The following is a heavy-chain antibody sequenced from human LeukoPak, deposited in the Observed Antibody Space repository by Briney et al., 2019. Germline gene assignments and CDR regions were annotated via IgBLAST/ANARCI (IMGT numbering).Heavy chain of an antibody. Sequence: ASVKVSCKVSGYTLTELSMHWVRQAPGKGLEWMGGFDPEDGETIYAQKFQGRVTITADESTSTAYMELSSLRSEDTAVYYCARPHFPLTQEYYFDYWGQGTLVTVSS. CDR1: GYTLTELS. J-gene: IGHJ4*02. CDR3: ARPHFPLTQEYYFDY. CDR2: FDPEDGET. V-gene: IGHV1-24*01.